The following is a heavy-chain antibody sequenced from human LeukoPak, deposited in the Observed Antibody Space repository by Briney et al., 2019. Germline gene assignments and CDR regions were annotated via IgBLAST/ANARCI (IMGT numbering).Heavy chain of an antibody. V-gene: IGHV3-74*01. J-gene: IGHJ3*02. D-gene: IGHD3-10*01. CDR3: ARAGRALLWFGELLGDAFDI. Sequence: RRTNYAGSVNGRFTISRDNAKNTLYLQMNSLRAEDTAVYYCARAGRALLWFGELLGDAFDIWGQGTMVTVSS. CDR2: RRT.